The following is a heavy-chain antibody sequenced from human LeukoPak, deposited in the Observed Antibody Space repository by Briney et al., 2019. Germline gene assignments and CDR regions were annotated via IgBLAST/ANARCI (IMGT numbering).Heavy chain of an antibody. V-gene: IGHV3-23*01. CDR2: ISGSGGST. D-gene: IGHD4-17*01. Sequence: GGTLRLSCTASGFIFSRYGMSWVRQAPAKGLEWVSGISGSGGSTYYADSVKGRFAISRDNSKNTLYLQMSSLGAEDTAVYYCARSLYPMTTVTLAYWGQGTLVTVSS. CDR1: GFIFSRYG. J-gene: IGHJ4*02. CDR3: ARSLYPMTTVTLAY.